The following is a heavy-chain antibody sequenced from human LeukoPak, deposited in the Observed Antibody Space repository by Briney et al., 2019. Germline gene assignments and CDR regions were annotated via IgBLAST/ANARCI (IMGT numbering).Heavy chain of an antibody. CDR2: IIPILGIA. CDR1: GGTFSSYA. D-gene: IGHD6-13*01. Sequence: SVKVSCKASGGTFSSYAISWVRQAPGQGLEWMGRIIPILGIANYAQKFQGRVTITADKSTSTAYMELSSLRSEDTAVYYCARGGSSSWYFFDYWGQGTLVTVSS. CDR3: ARGGSSSWYFFDY. J-gene: IGHJ4*02. V-gene: IGHV1-69*04.